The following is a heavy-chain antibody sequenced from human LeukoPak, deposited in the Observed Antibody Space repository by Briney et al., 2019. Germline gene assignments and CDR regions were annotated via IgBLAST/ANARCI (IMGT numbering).Heavy chain of an antibody. D-gene: IGHD3-22*01. Sequence: SETLSLTCGVSGGSFSGHYWSWIRQPPGKGLEWIGEISHTGTTHSNPSLKSRVTISVDTPKNQFSLRLTSVTAADTAVYSCARDTYYYDSSGYYYFDYWGQGILVTVSS. V-gene: IGHV4-34*01. CDR1: GGSFSGHY. CDR2: ISHTGTT. CDR3: ARDTYYYDSSGYYYFDY. J-gene: IGHJ4*02.